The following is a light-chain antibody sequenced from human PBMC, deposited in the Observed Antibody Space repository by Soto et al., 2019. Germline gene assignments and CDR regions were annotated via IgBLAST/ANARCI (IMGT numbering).Light chain of an antibody. J-gene: IGKJ1*01. CDR1: QGVSNY. V-gene: IGKV1-27*01. Sequence: DIQMTQSPSSLSASVGDRVTITCRASQGVSNYLAWYQQKPGKVPQLLIYAASTLQAGVPSRFSGSGSGTEFTLTISSLQPEDVATYYCQKYNSAPNTFGQGTKVEIK. CDR2: AAS. CDR3: QKYNSAPNT.